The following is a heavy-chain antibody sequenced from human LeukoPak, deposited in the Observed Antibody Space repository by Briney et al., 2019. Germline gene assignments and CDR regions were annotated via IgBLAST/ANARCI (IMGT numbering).Heavy chain of an antibody. CDR1: GFTFSSYA. J-gene: IGHJ3*02. CDR3: ARPAYEGELHLVADI. Sequence: PGGSLRLSCAASGFTFSSYAMHWVRQAPGKGLEWVAVISYDGSNKYYADSVKGRFTISRDNSKNTLYLQMNSLRAEDTAVYYCARPAYEGELHLVADIWGQGTMVTVSS. CDR2: ISYDGSNK. V-gene: IGHV3-30-3*01. D-gene: IGHD1-26*01.